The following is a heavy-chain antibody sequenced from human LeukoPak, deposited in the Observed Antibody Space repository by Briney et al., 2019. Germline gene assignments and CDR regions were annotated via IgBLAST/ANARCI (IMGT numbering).Heavy chain of an antibody. CDR3: ASMTTDYYYYMDV. CDR1: GGSFSGYY. J-gene: IGHJ6*03. D-gene: IGHD4-11*01. CDR2: INHSGST. V-gene: IGHV4-34*01. Sequence: SETLSLTCAVYGGSFSGYYWSWIRQPPGKGLEWIGEINHSGSTNYNPSLKSRVTISVDTSKNQFSLKLSSVTAADTAVYYCASMTTDYYYYMDVWGKGTTVTVSS.